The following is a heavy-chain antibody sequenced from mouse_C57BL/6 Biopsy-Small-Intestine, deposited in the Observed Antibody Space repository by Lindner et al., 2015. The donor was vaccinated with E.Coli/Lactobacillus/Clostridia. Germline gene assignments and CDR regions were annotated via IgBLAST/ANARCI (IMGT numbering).Heavy chain of an antibody. CDR1: GYSFTGYY. CDR3: ARSYYYGSRYYAMDY. CDR2: INPSTGGT. D-gene: IGHD1-1*01. V-gene: IGHV1-42*01. Sequence: VQLQESGPEPVKPGASVKISCKASGYSFTGYYMNWVKQSPEKSLEWIGEINPSTGGTTYNQKFKAKATLTVDKSSSTAYMQLKSLTSEDSAVYYCARSYYYGSRYYAMDYWGQGTSVTVSS. J-gene: IGHJ4*01.